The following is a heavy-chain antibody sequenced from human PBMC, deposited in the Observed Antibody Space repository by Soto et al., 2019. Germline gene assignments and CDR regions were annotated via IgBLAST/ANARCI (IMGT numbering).Heavy chain of an antibody. Sequence: QVHLQESGPGLVKSSQTLSLTCTVSGGPITSGGYHWTWIRQHPGKGLEWVGYVYYSGGSYYNPSLESRVTMSVDTSENQVSLRLRSVTVADTAVYYCARVCYCTRAVWSPCCSTDQYIMDVWGQGTTVTVSS. V-gene: IGHV4-31*03. J-gene: IGHJ6*02. CDR3: ARVCYCTRAVWSPCCSTDQYIMDV. CDR2: VYYSGGS. D-gene: IGHD2-8*01. CDR1: GGPITSGGYH.